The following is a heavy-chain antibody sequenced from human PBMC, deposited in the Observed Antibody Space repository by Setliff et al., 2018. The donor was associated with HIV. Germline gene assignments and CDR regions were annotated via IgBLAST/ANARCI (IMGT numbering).Heavy chain of an antibody. CDR2: INQDGSAK. D-gene: IGHD3-3*01. CDR1: GFPFSNYW. J-gene: IGHJ6*03. CDR3: ARIYDFWSGYQNYYHYYMDV. V-gene: IGHV3-7*01. Sequence: PGGSLRLSCAASGFPFSNYWMGWVRQAPGKGLEWVANINQDGSAKDYVDSVKGRFTISRDNAKNSLYLQMNSLRAGDTAMYFCARIYDFWSGYQNYYHYYMDVWGKGTTVTVS.